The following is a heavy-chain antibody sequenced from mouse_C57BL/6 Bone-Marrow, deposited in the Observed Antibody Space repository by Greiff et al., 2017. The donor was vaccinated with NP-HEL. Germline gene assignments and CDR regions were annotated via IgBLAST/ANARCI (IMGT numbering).Heavy chain of an antibody. CDR3: ARREVYDYFDY. V-gene: IGHV1-81*01. CDR2: IYPRSGNT. Sequence: VQRVESGAELARPGASVKLSCKASGYTFTSYGISWVKQRTGQGLEWIGEIYPRSGNTYYNEKFKGKATLTADKSSSTAYMELRSLTSEDSAVYFCARREVYDYFDYWGQGTTLTVSS. D-gene: IGHD2-3*01. J-gene: IGHJ2*01. CDR1: GYTFTSYG.